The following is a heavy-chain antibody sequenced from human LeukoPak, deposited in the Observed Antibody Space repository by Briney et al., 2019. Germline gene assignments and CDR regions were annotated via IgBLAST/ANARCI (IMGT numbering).Heavy chain of an antibody. Sequence: SETLSLTCTVSGGSISNYYWSWIRQPPGKGLEWIGYIYYTGDTNHNPSLKSRVTISIDTSKNQLSLTLHSVTAADTAVYYCARDVHIKHPAVPFDYWGQGTLVTVSS. CDR2: IYYTGDT. J-gene: IGHJ4*02. V-gene: IGHV4-59*12. CDR3: ARDVHIKHPAVPFDY. D-gene: IGHD2-21*01. CDR1: GGSISNYY.